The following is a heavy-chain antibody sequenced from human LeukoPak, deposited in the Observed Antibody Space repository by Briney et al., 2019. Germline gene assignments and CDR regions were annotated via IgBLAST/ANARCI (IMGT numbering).Heavy chain of an antibody. J-gene: IGHJ4*02. CDR3: ARRAGYCSSTSCYTLRY. Sequence: SETLSLTCTVSGGSISSYYWSWIRQPPGKGLEWIGYIYYSGSTNYNPSLKSRVTISVDTSKNQFSLKLSSVTAADTAVYYCARRAGYCSSTSCYTLRYWGQGTLVTVSS. V-gene: IGHV4-59*12. CDR2: IYYSGST. D-gene: IGHD2-2*02. CDR1: GGSISSYY.